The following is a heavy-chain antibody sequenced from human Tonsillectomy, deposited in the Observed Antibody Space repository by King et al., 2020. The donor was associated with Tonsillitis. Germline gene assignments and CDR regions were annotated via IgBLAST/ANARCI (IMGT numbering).Heavy chain of an antibody. CDR2: TSVYNGNT. CDR3: AREYCGSNCWYGVDY. V-gene: IGHV1-18*04. D-gene: IGHD2-2*01. CDR1: GYTFTTYG. J-gene: IGHJ4*02. Sequence: QLVKSGAEVKKPGASVKVSCRASGYTFTTYGISWVRQAPGQGLEWMGWTSVYNGNTHYAQKLQGRGTMTTDTSPSTAYMELRSLRSDDTAMYYCAREYCGSNCWYGVDYWGQGTLVTVSS.